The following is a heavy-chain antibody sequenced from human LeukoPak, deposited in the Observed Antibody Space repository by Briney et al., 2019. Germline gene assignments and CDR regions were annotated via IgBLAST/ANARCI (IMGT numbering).Heavy chain of an antibody. CDR2: FDPEDGET. Sequence: ASVKVSCRVSGYMFTELSIHWVRQAPGKGLEWMGGFDPEDGETIYAQNVQGRVTMTEDTSTDTAYMELSSLRAEDTAVYYCARDSGIYYGFDAFDIWGQGTMVTVSS. CDR3: ARDSGIYYGFDAFDI. D-gene: IGHD1-26*01. J-gene: IGHJ3*02. CDR1: GYMFTELS. V-gene: IGHV1-24*01.